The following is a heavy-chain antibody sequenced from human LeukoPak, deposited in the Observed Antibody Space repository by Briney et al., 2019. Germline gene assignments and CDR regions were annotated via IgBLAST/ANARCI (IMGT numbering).Heavy chain of an antibody. CDR3: AITTYYYDSSGYYRAGFDY. J-gene: IGHJ4*02. CDR1: GGSINNNIHY. V-gene: IGHV4-39*07. CDR2: IFYSGQT. Sequence: SETLSLTCTVSGGSINNNIHYWGWIRQPPGKGLEWIGTIFYSGQTYYNPSLKSRVTISVDTSKNQFSLKLRSVTAADTAVYYCAITTYYYDSSGYYRAGFDYWGQGTLVTVSS. D-gene: IGHD3-22*01.